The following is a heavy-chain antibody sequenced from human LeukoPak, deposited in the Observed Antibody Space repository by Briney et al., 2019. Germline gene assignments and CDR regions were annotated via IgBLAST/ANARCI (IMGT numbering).Heavy chain of an antibody. Sequence: PGGSLRLSCAASGFTLSSYSMNWVRQAPGKGLEWISHITWSGSAIFYADSVKGRFTISRDSAKNSLYLQMGSLRDEDTAIYYCARDAGNSGYGMDVWGRGTTVTVSS. CDR1: GFTLSSYS. D-gene: IGHD5-12*01. J-gene: IGHJ6*02. V-gene: IGHV3-48*02. CDR3: ARDAGNSGYGMDV. CDR2: ITWSGSAI.